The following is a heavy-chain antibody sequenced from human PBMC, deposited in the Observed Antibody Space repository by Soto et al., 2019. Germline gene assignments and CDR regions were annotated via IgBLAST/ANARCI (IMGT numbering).Heavy chain of an antibody. D-gene: IGHD3-16*01. J-gene: IGHJ3*02. CDR2: INPSGGST. CDR1: GYTFTSYY. Sequence: QVQLVQSGAEVKKPGASVKVSCKASGYTFTSYYIHWVRQAPGQGLEWMGIINPSGGSTSYAQKFQGRVTMTRDTSTSTVYMEVSSLRSEDTAVYYCATPTGGKGAAFDIWGQGTMVTVSS. V-gene: IGHV1-46*01. CDR3: ATPTGGKGAAFDI.